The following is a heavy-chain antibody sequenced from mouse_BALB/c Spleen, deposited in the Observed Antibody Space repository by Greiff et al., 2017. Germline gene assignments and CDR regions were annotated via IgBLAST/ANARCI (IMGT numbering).Heavy chain of an antibody. D-gene: IGHD2-3*01. CDR1: GYSFTSYY. CDR3: ARESDDGYYRAMDY. Sequence: QVQLKQSGPELVKPGASVKISCKASGYSFTSYYIHWVKQRPGQGLEWIGWIFPGSGNTKYNEKFKGKATLTADTSSSTAYMQLSSLTSEDSAVYFCARESDDGYYRAMDYWGQGTSVTVSS. J-gene: IGHJ4*01. CDR2: IFPGSGNT. V-gene: IGHV1-66*01.